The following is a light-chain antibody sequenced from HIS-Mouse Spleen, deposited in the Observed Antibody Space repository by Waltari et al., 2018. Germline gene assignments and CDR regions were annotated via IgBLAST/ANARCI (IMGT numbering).Light chain of an antibody. CDR3: YSTDSSGNHRV. V-gene: IGLV3-10*01. Sequence: SYELTQPPSVSVAPGQTARITCSGAALPNKYAYWYQQKSGPAPVLVIYEDSKRPSGIPERFPGSSSGTMATLTISGAQVEDEADYYCYSTDSSGNHRVFGGGTKLTVL. CDR2: EDS. J-gene: IGLJ2*01. CDR1: ALPNKY.